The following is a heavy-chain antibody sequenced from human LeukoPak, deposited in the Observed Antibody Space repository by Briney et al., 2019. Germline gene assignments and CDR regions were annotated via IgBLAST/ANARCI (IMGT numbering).Heavy chain of an antibody. CDR1: GYTFTSYG. V-gene: IGHV1-18*01. CDR3: ASPDIVATIAPLRY. D-gene: IGHD5-12*01. CDR2: ISAYNGNT. J-gene: IGHJ4*02. Sequence: GASVKVSCKASGYTFTSYGISWVRQAPGQGLEWMGWISAYNGNTNYAQKLQGRVTMTTDTSTSTAYMELRSLRSDDTAVYYCASPDIVATIAPLRYWGQGTLVTVSS.